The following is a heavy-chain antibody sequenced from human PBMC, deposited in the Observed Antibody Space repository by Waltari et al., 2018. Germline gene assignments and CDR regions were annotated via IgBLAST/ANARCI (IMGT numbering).Heavy chain of an antibody. Sequence: QLRLQQWGAGLLKPSETLSLTCAVSGGSFNGYYWSWIRQTPGKGLEWIGEVVHSGGANSTPSLKSRFTVSLDTSNKQVSLTLTSVTAADTGIYYCARDARDWEAVDNTYLDSWGQGTLVAVSS. D-gene: IGHD2-21*02. CDR2: VVHSGGA. CDR1: GGSFNGYY. V-gene: IGHV4-34*12. CDR3: ARDARDWEAVDNTYLDS. J-gene: IGHJ4*02.